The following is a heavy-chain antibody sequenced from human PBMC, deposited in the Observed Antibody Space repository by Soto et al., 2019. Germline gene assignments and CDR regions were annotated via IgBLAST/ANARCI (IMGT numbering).Heavy chain of an antibody. Sequence: EVKLLDSGGGLVQPGGSLRLSCAASGFTFSTYVMAWVRQAPGRGLEWVSGISASGSNGFYTDSVKGRFIISRDNSKTTVYLQMNDLRPDDTAVYYCATWHEREHAFDVWGQGTTVTISS. CDR3: ATWHEREHAFDV. CDR2: ISASGSNG. V-gene: IGHV3-23*01. CDR1: GFTFSTYV. J-gene: IGHJ3*01. D-gene: IGHD1-1*01.